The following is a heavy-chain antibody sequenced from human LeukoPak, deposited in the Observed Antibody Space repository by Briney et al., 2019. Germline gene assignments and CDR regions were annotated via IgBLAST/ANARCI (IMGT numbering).Heavy chain of an antibody. CDR1: GGSITSGSYY. CDR2: IYYSGST. V-gene: IGHV4-61*01. CDR3: ARGGNYDSSGYDQAFDI. Sequence: SETLSLTCTVSGGSITSGSYYWSWIRQPPGKGLEWIGYIYYSGSTNYNPSLKSRVTISVDTSKNQFSLKLSSVTAADTAVYYCARGGNYDSSGYDQAFDIWGQGTMVTVSS. J-gene: IGHJ3*02. D-gene: IGHD3-22*01.